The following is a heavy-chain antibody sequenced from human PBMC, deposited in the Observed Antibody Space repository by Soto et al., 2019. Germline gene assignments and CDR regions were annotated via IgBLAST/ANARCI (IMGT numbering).Heavy chain of an antibody. Sequence: QVQLQESGPGLVKPSETLSLTCTVSGGSISSYNWSWIRQPPGKGLEWIGNIYYSGSTNYNPSLKIRDHISVDTSRNQSPLKLSSVTAADTAVYYWARGHSSGWDFYFDYGGQGPLVTVSS. V-gene: IGHV4-59*08. CDR2: IYYSGST. J-gene: IGHJ4*02. D-gene: IGHD6-19*01. CDR1: GGSISSYN. CDR3: ARGHSSGWDFYFDY.